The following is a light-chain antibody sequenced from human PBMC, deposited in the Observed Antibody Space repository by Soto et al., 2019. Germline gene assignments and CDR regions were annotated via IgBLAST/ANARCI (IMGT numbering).Light chain of an antibody. CDR2: WAS. CDR1: QSILFTSDNKNY. V-gene: IGKV4-1*01. J-gene: IGKJ1*01. Sequence: DIVMTQSPDSLAVSLGERATIHCKSSQSILFTSDNKNYLAWYQQKSGQPPRLLIYWASTRESGVPDRFSGRGSGTDFSLTISILEAEDVAVYYCQQHYTTPRTFGQGTKVEIK. CDR3: QQHYTTPRT.